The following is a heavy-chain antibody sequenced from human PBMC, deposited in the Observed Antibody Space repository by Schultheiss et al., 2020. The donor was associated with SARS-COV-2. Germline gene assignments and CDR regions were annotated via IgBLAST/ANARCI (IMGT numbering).Heavy chain of an antibody. CDR1: GGTFSSYA. Sequence: SVKVSCKASGGTFSSYAISWVRQAPGQGLEWMGGIIPIFGTANYAQKFQGRVTITADKSTSTAYMELSSLRSEDTAVYYCAKAAQWELPYYFDYWGQGTLVTVSS. J-gene: IGHJ4*02. CDR3: AKAAQWELPYYFDY. V-gene: IGHV1-69*06. CDR2: IIPIFGTA. D-gene: IGHD1-26*01.